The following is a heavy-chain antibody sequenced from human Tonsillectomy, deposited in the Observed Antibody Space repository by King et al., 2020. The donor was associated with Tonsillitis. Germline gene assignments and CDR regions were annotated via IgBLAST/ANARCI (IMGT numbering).Heavy chain of an antibody. V-gene: IGHV3-15*01. D-gene: IGHD5-24*01. CDR3: TTRDDDTGAFEI. CDR2: IKRKTDGGTT. J-gene: IGHJ3*02. Sequence: VQLVESGGGLVKPGGSLTLSCVASGLTFSNAWMTWVRPAPGPGLEWVGLIKRKTDGGTTDYAAPVKGRFTISRDDSKNTLFLQMNSLKTEDTAVYYCTTRDDDTGAFEIWGQGTMGTVSS. CDR1: GLTFSNAW.